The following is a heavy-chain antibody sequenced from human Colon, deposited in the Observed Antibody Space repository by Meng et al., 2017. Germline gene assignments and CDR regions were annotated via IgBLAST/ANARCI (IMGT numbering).Heavy chain of an antibody. D-gene: IGHD1-7*01. J-gene: IGHJ4*02. CDR2: VYHRGDT. CDR3: GRDQGRELINH. V-gene: IGHV4-4*02. CDR1: AASISSDIW. Sequence: QRQLTGGGPGMGTPSGTLSLTDTASAASISSDIWGSWVRQPPGKGLEWIGEVYHRGDTNYNPSLKSRVDISVDKSKNQFYLSLFSVTAADTAVYYCGRDQGRELINHWGQGTLVTVSS.